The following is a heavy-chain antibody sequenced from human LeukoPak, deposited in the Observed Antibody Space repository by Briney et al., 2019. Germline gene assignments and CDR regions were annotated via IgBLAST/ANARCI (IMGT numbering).Heavy chain of an antibody. J-gene: IGHJ5*02. V-gene: IGHV4-34*01. CDR3: AREERYSSLFDP. Sequence: PSETLSLTCAVSGASFSGYYWTWIRQPPGQGLEWIGEISHNGSTNYNPSLKSRVTISIDTSKNQFSLKLTSVTAADTAVYYCAREERYSSLFDPWGQGTLVTVSS. CDR2: ISHNGST. CDR1: GASFSGYY. D-gene: IGHD6-19*01.